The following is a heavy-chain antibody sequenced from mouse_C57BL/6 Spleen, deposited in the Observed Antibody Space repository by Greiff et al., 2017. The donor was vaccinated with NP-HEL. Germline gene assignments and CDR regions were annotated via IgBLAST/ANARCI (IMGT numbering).Heavy chain of an antibody. CDR1: GFTFSDYY. V-gene: IGHV5-16*01. CDR2: INYDGSST. J-gene: IGHJ1*03. D-gene: IGHD1-1*01. CDR3: ARVWYYGSSYVGYFDV. Sequence: EVNVVESEGGLVQPGSSMKLSCTASGFTFSDYYMAWVRQVPEKGLEWVANINYDGSSTYYLDSLKSRFIISRDNAKNILYLQMSSLKSEDTATYYCARVWYYGSSYVGYFDVWGTGTTVTVSS.